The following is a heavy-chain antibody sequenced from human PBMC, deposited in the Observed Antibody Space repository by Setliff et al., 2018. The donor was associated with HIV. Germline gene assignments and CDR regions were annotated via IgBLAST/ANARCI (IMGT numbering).Heavy chain of an antibody. CDR2: IYDSGST. D-gene: IGHD6-13*01. Sequence: SETLSLTCTVSGGSISTSNYYWGWVGQPPGKGLEWIGYIYDSGSTNYNPSLKSRVTISEDTSRNQCPRRLTSVTAADTAIYYCARVPTSSWYVTTQRTKEYLYHWGQGTLVTVSS. CDR3: ARVPTSSWYVTTQRTKEYLYH. CDR1: GGSISTSNYY. J-gene: IGHJ1*01. V-gene: IGHV4-61*05.